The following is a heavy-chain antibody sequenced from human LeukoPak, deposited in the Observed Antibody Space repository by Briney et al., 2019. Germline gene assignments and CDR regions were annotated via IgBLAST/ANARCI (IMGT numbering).Heavy chain of an antibody. CDR1: GGSISSSSYY. J-gene: IGHJ4*02. D-gene: IGHD6-6*01. Sequence: PSETLSLTCTVSGGSISSSSYYWGWIRQPPGKGLEWIGSIYYSGSTYYNPSLKSRVTISVDTSKNQFSLKLSSVTAADTAVFYCARQKRTASNSGYFDYWGQGTLVTVSS. CDR2: IYYSGST. CDR3: ARQKRTASNSGYFDY. V-gene: IGHV4-39*01.